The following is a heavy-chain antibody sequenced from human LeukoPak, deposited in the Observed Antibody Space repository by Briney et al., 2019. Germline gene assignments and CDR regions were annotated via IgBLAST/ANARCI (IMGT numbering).Heavy chain of an antibody. CDR2: ISGSGGST. Sequence: GGSLRLSCAASGFTFSSYAMSWVRQAPGKGLEWVTAISGSGGSTYYADSVKGRFTISRDNSKNTLYLQMNSLRAEDTAVYYCAKEGVVIIIGAYFDYWGQGTLVTVSS. V-gene: IGHV3-23*01. J-gene: IGHJ4*02. CDR1: GFTFSSYA. D-gene: IGHD3-3*01. CDR3: AKEGVVIIIGAYFDY.